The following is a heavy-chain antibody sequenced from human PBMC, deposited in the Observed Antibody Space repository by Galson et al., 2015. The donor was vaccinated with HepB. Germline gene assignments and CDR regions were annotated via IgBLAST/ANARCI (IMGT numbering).Heavy chain of an antibody. CDR3: ARGGPLVSKTAYTGIT. D-gene: IGHD3-9*01. CDR1: GYTFTDYH. Sequence: SVTVSCKASGYTFTDYHMHWLRQAPGHGLEWMGWIRPNNGDTGFAQKFQGRVTLTRDTSISTAYMELSRLKSDDAAVYHCARGGPLVSKTAYTGITWGQGTVVIVSS. V-gene: IGHV1-2*02. J-gene: IGHJ3*01. CDR2: IRPNNGDT.